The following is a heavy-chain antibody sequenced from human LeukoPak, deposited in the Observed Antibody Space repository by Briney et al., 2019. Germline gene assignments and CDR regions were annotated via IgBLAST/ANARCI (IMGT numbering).Heavy chain of an antibody. CDR1: GGSFSGYY. Sequence: SETLSLICAVYGGSFSGYYWSWIRQPPGKGLEWIGEINHSGSTNYNPSLKSRVTISVDTSKNQFSLKLSSVTAADTAVYYCARGITYYYGSGSPNWFDPWGQGTLVTVSS. V-gene: IGHV4-34*01. D-gene: IGHD3-10*01. CDR2: INHSGST. J-gene: IGHJ5*02. CDR3: ARGITYYYGSGSPNWFDP.